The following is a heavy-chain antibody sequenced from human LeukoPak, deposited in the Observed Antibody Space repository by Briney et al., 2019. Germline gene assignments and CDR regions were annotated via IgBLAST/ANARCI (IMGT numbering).Heavy chain of an antibody. CDR3: ARGLSNYDYIWGSYRATDAFDI. Sequence: SQTLSLTCTVSGGSISSGTYYWSWIRQHPGKGLEWIGYIYYSGSTSYNPSLKSRVTISVDTSKNQFSLKLSSVTAADMAMYYCARGLSNYDYIWGSYRATDAFDIWGQGTMVTVSS. V-gene: IGHV4-31*03. CDR1: GGSISSGTYY. D-gene: IGHD3-16*02. J-gene: IGHJ3*02. CDR2: IYYSGST.